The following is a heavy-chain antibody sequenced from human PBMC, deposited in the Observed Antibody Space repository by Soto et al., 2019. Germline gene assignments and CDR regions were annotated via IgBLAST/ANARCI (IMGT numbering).Heavy chain of an antibody. CDR2: INSDGSST. D-gene: IGHD6-19*01. Sequence: GGSLRLSCAASGFTFSSYWMHWVRQAPGKGLVWVSRINSDGSSTSYADSVKGRFTISRDNAKNTVYLQMNSLRAEGTAVYYCASPYMYRSRLYFYGMDVSCQATSVTVSS. CDR3: ASPYMYRSRLYFYGMDV. CDR1: GFTFSSYW. V-gene: IGHV3-74*01. J-gene: IGHJ6*02.